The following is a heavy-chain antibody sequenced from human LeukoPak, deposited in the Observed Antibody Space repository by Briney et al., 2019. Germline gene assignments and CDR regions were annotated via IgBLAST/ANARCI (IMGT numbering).Heavy chain of an antibody. D-gene: IGHD3-9*01. V-gene: IGHV3-30*03. CDR2: ISYDGSNK. J-gene: IGHJ5*02. CDR1: GFTFSTYW. CDR3: AREGFILTGYYDNWFDP. Sequence: GGSLRLSCAASGFTFSTYWMYWVRQAPGKGLEWVAVISYDGSNKYYADSVKGRFTISRDNSKNTLYLQMNSLRAEDTAVYYCAREGFILTGYYDNWFDPWGQGTLVTVSS.